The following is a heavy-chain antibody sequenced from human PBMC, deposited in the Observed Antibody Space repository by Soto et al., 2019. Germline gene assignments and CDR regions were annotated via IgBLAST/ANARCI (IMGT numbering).Heavy chain of an antibody. CDR2: IVVGSGNT. CDR3: AAGDTMVRGVITPPDY. D-gene: IGHD3-10*01. V-gene: IGHV1-58*01. J-gene: IGHJ4*02. Sequence: SVKVSCKASGFTFTSSAVQWVRQARGQRLEWIGWIVVGSGNTNYAQKFQERVTITRDMSTSTAYMELSSLRSEDTAVYYCAAGDTMVRGVITPPDYWGQGTLVTV. CDR1: GFTFTSSA.